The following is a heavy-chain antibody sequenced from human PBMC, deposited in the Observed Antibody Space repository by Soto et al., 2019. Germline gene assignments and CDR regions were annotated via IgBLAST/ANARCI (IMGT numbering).Heavy chain of an antibody. CDR1: GFTFSSYA. J-gene: IGHJ6*02. CDR3: ARQVSSYDFYKYGMDV. D-gene: IGHD3-3*01. Sequence: GGSLRLSCAASGFTFSSYAMHWVRQAPGKGLEWVAVISYDGSNKYYADSVKGRFTISRDNSKNTLYLQMNSLRAEDTAEYYCARQVSSYDFYKYGMDVWGQGTTVTVSS. CDR2: ISYDGSNK. V-gene: IGHV3-30-3*01.